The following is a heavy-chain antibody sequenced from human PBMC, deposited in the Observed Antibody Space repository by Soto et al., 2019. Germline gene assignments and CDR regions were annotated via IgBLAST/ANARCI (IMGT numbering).Heavy chain of an antibody. J-gene: IGHJ6*03. CDR1: GFTFDDYG. D-gene: IGHD2-21*02. CDR2: INWNGGST. V-gene: IGHV3-20*01. Sequence: GGSLRLSCAASGFTFDDYGMSWVRQAPGKGLEWVSGINWNGGSTGYADSVKGRFTISRDNAKNSLYLQMNSLRAEDTALYHCARERRGVTLPLGYMDVWGKGTTVTVSS. CDR3: ARERRGVTLPLGYMDV.